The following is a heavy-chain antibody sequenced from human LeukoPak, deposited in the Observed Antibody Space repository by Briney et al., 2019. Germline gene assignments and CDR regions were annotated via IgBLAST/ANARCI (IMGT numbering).Heavy chain of an antibody. CDR2: IERDGSST. CDR3: ARDPSSTSGYFDY. Sequence: GGSLRLYCAASGFTFSSYWMHRVRQAPGKGLVWASPIERDGSSTSYAESVKCRFTISRDNAKTTLDLQMNRLRAEATDVQHCARDPSSTSGYFDYWGQGTLVIVSS. V-gene: IGHV3-74*01. J-gene: IGHJ4*02. CDR1: GFTFSSYW. D-gene: IGHD2-2*01.